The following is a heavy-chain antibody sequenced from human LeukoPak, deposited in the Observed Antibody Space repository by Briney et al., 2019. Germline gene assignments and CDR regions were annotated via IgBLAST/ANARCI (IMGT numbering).Heavy chain of an antibody. CDR1: GYTFTSYG. J-gene: IGHJ4*02. Sequence: ASVNVSCKASGYTFTSYGISWVRQAPGQGLEWMGWISAYNGNTNYAQKLQGRVTMTTDTSTSTAYMELRSLRSDDTAVYYCARGPYSSGWGLKYYFDYWGQGTLVTVSS. CDR3: ARGPYSSGWGLKYYFDY. V-gene: IGHV1-18*01. CDR2: ISAYNGNT. D-gene: IGHD6-19*01.